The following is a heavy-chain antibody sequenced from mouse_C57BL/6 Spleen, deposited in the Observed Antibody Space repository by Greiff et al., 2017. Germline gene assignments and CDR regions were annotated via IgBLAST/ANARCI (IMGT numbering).Heavy chain of an antibody. J-gene: IGHJ3*01. CDR3: AKGDGSPWFAY. CDR2: IYPRDGST. Sequence: VQLQQSGPELVKPGASVKLSCKASGYTFTSYDINWVKQRPGQGLEWIGWIYPRDGSTKYNEKFKGKDTLTVDTSSSTAYMELHSLTSEDSAVYFCAKGDGSPWFAYWGQGTLVTVSA. CDR1: GYTFTSYD. V-gene: IGHV1-85*01. D-gene: IGHD1-1*01.